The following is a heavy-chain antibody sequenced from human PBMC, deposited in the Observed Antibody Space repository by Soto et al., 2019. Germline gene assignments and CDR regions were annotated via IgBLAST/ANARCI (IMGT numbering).Heavy chain of an antibody. D-gene: IGHD3-3*01. J-gene: IGHJ4*02. V-gene: IGHV6-1*01. Sequence: SQTLSLTCAISGDSVSSNSAAWNWIRQSPSRGLEWLGRTYYRSKWYNDYAVSVKSRITINPDTSKNQFSLQLNSVTPEDTAVYYCARDGPWSGYYHLSYFDYWGQGPLVTVSS. CDR3: ARDGPWSGYYHLSYFDY. CDR1: GDSVSSNSAA. CDR2: TYYRSKWYN.